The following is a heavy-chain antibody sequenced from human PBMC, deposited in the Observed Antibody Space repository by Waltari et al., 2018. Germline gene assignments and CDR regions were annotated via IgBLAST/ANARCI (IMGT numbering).Heavy chain of an antibody. V-gene: IGHV5-51*01. Sequence: EVQLVQSGAEVKKPGESLRISCEGSGYTFANYWIGWVRQTPGQGLEWFGIIFPDDSDTRYSPSSQGQVTISVDKSINTAYLQWNSLKASDTAVYFCARPSWSRALWYGDFWGQGTVVTVSS. CDR1: GYTFANYW. D-gene: IGHD3-10*01. CDR3: ARPSWSRALWYGDF. J-gene: IGHJ4*02. CDR2: IFPDDSDT.